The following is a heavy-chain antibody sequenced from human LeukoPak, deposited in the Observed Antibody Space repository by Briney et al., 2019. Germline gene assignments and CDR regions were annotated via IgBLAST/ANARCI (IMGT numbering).Heavy chain of an antibody. D-gene: IGHD1-26*01. J-gene: IGHJ6*03. CDR1: GDSIRSSSYY. Sequence: SETLSLSCTVSGDSIRSSSYYWGWTRQPPGKGLEWIGNIYYSGSTYYNPSLTSRVTISVDTSKNQFSLKLSSVTAADTAVYYCARLSRRMHLPPGRGSRADHYYYYMDVWGKGTTVTVSS. V-gene: IGHV4-39*07. CDR2: IYYSGST. CDR3: ARLSRRMHLPPGRGSRADHYYYYMDV.